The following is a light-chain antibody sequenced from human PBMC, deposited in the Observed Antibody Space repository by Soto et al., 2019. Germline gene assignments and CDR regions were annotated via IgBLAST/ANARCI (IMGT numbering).Light chain of an antibody. J-gene: IGKJ2*01. V-gene: IGKV3-11*01. CDR2: DTS. CDR1: QSVSSH. Sequence: ETVLTQSPATLSLSPGERATLSCWASQSVSSHLAWYQQKPGQAPRLLIYDTSNRATGVPARFSGSGSGTVFTLTISSLEPEDFAVYYCQQRNNWPPLYTFGQGTKLEIK. CDR3: QQRNNWPPLYT.